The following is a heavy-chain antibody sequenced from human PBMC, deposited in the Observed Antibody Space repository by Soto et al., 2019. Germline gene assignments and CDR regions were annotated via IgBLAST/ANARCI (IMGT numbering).Heavy chain of an antibody. V-gene: IGHV3-30*18. J-gene: IGHJ4*01. CDR1: GFTFSSYG. Sequence: GGSLRLSCAASGFTFSSYGMHWVRQAPGKGLEWVAVISYDGSNKYYADSVKGRFTISRDNSKNTLYLQMDSLRAEDTAVYYCAKDAGYDILTGFLDYRAQRTPVPVSS. CDR2: ISYDGSNK. D-gene: IGHD3-9*01. CDR3: AKDAGYDILTGFLDY.